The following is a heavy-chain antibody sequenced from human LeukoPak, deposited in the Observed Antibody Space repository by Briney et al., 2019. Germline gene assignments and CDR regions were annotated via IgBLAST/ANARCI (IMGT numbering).Heavy chain of an antibody. CDR1: GGSISSYY. CDR3: ARDRIVVVPAANGKYYYYGMDV. Sequence: SETLSLTCTVSGGSISSYYWSWIRQPPGKGLERIGYIYYSGSTNYNHSLKSRVTISVDTSKNQFSLKLSSVTAADTAVYYCARDRIVVVPAANGKYYYYGMDVWGQGTTVTVSS. D-gene: IGHD2-2*01. V-gene: IGHV4-59*01. CDR2: IYYSGST. J-gene: IGHJ6*02.